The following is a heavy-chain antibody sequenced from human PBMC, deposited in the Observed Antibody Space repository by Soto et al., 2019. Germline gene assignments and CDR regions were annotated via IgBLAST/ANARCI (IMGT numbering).Heavy chain of an antibody. D-gene: IGHD4-17*01. Sequence: SQTLSLTCAISGDSVSSKSAAWNWIRQSPSRGLEWLGRTYYRSKWYNDYAPSVRSRITINADTSKNQLSLQLKSVTPEDTAVYYCARGLRSFEYWGQGTLVTVSS. J-gene: IGHJ4*02. CDR3: ARGLRSFEY. V-gene: IGHV6-1*01. CDR1: GDSVSSKSAA. CDR2: TYYRSKWYN.